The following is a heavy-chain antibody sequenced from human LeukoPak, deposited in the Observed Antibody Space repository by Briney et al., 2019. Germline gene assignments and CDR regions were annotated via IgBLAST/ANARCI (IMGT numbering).Heavy chain of an antibody. CDR3: ARGLYSIPIDY. V-gene: IGHV1-3*01. CDR2: INAGNGNT. Sequence: ASVKVSCKASGGTFSSYAISWVRQAPGQRLEWMGWINAGNGNTKYSQKFQGRVTITRDTSASTAYMELSSLRSEDTAVYYCARGLYSIPIDYWGQGTLVTVSS. D-gene: IGHD6-13*01. J-gene: IGHJ4*02. CDR1: GGTFSSYA.